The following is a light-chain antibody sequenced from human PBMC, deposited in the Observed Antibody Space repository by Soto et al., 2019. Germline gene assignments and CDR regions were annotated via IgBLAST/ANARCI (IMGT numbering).Light chain of an antibody. CDR2: DAS. V-gene: IGKV3-20*01. J-gene: IGKJ4*01. CDR1: QSVSSS. CDR3: QQYGSSPLT. Sequence: EIVLTQSPAAVSLSPGERATLSCRASQSVSSSLAWYQQKPGQAPRLLIYDASNRATGIPARFSGSGSGTDFTLTISRLEPEDFALYYCQQYGSSPLTFGGGTKVDIK.